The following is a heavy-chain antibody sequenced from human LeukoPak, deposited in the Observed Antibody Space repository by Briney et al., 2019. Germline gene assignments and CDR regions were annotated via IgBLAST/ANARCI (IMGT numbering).Heavy chain of an antibody. V-gene: IGHV1-69*05. J-gene: IGHJ4*02. CDR2: IIPIFGTA. CDR1: GGTLSSYA. D-gene: IGHD3-22*01. CDR3: AREAGLYDSSGYFDY. Sequence: GASVKVSCKASGGTLSSYAISWVRQAPGQGLEWMGGIIPIFGTANYAQKFQGRVTITTDESTSTAYMELSSLRSEDTAVYYCAREAGLYDSSGYFDYWGQGTLVTVSS.